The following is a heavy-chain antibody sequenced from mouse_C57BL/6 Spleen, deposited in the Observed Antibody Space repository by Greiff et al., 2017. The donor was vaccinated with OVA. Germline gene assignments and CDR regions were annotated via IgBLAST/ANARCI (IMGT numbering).Heavy chain of an antibody. CDR2: IWSAGST. D-gene: IGHD6-1*01. Sequence: VKLMESGPGLVAPSQSLSITCTVSGFSLTSYGVHWVRQPPGKGLEWLVVIWSAGSTTYNSAPKSRLSISKDNSKSQVFLKMNSLQTDDTAMYYCARHGEASFDCWGQGTTLAVSS. J-gene: IGHJ2*01. V-gene: IGHV2-6-1*01. CDR1: GFSLTSYG. CDR3: ARHGEASFDC.